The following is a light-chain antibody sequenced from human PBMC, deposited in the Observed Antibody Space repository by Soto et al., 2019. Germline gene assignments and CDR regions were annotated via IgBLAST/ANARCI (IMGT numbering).Light chain of an antibody. J-gene: IGLJ3*02. CDR3: QSYDSSLSGCV. CDR2: GNN. V-gene: IGLV1-40*01. CDR1: SSNIGAGYD. Sequence: QLVLTQPPSVSGAPGQRVTISCTGSSSNIGAGYDVHWYQQLPGTAPKLLIFGNNNRPSGVPDRFSGSKSGTSASLAITGLQAEDEADYYCQSYDSSLSGCVFGGGTKLTVL.